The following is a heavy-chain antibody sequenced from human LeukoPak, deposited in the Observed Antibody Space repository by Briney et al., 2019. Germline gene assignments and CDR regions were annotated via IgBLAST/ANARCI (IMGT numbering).Heavy chain of an antibody. J-gene: IGHJ4*02. V-gene: IGHV4-39*01. CDR1: GGSINSRSDY. CDR3: ARRPGEYGGNDFDY. Sequence: PSETLSLTCTVSGGSINSRSDYWGWIRQPPGKGLDWIGSIYYSGSTHYNPSLKSRVTMSIDTSKNQFSLKLSSVTAADTAVYYCARRPGEYGGNDFDYWGQGTLVTVSS. CDR2: IYYSGST. D-gene: IGHD4/OR15-4a*01.